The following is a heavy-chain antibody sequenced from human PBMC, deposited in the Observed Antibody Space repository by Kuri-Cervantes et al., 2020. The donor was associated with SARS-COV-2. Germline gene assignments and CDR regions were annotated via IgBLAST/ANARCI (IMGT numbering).Heavy chain of an antibody. CDR1: GGSISSYY. Sequence: SETLSLTCTVSGGSISSYYWSWIRQPPGKGLEWIGYIYYSGSTNYNPSLKSRVTISVDTFKNQFSLKLSSVTAADTAVYYCARRSGIRYWYFDLWGRGTLVTVSS. V-gene: IGHV4-59*01. CDR3: ARRSGIRYWYFDL. CDR2: IYYSGST. D-gene: IGHD3-10*01. J-gene: IGHJ2*01.